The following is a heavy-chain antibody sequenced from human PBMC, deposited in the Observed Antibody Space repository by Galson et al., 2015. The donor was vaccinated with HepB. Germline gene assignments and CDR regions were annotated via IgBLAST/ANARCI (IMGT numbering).Heavy chain of an antibody. J-gene: IGHJ3*02. CDR3: ARATVVTRDDAFDI. D-gene: IGHD4-23*01. V-gene: IGHV4-61*10. CDR2: IHYSGST. CDR1: GGSISSGSYY. Sequence: ETLSLTCSVSGGSISSGSYYWSWIRQPAGKGLEWIGYIHYSGSTYYNPSLKRRVTISVDTSKNQFSLKLSSVTAADTAIYYCARATVVTRDDAFDIWGQGTMVTVSS.